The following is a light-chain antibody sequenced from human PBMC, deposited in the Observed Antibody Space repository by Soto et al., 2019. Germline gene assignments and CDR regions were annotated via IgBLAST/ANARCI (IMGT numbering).Light chain of an antibody. J-gene: IGKJ5*01. V-gene: IGKV2-24*01. CDR2: KVS. Sequence: DIVTTQTPPSLSVTLGQPASISCRSSQSLVYSDGDTYLSWLQQRPGQPLRILIYKVSNRFSGVPDRFSGSGAGTDSTLKSSRVEAEDVGVYYCMQASQSRTFGQGTRLEIK. CDR1: QSLVYSDGDTY. CDR3: MQASQSRT.